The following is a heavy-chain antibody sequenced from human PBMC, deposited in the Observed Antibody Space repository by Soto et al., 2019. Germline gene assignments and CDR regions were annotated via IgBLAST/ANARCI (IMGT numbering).Heavy chain of an antibody. D-gene: IGHD5-12*01. J-gene: IGHJ4*02. CDR3: AAGVVATVESWNY. CDR1: GVTFTSSA. CDR2: IVVGSGNT. Sequence: SVRVAWEASGVTFTSSAVQWVRQARGQRLEWIGWIVVGSGNTNYAKKFQERVTITRDMSTSTAYMELSSLRSEDTAVYYCAAGVVATVESWNYWGQGTLVTVSS. V-gene: IGHV1-58*01.